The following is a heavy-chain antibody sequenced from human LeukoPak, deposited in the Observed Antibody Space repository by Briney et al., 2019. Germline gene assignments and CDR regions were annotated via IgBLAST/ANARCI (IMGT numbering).Heavy chain of an antibody. CDR3: ARVRRAAGNWFDP. CDR1: GYTFTSYY. V-gene: IGHV1-46*01. J-gene: IGHJ5*02. Sequence: ASVTVSCKASGYTFTSYYMHWVRQAPGQGREGMGVINPSGGSTKYAQKFQGRVTINRDSCTSTVYMEVSSLRCEDRAVYYCARVRRAAGNWFDPWGQGTLVTVSS. D-gene: IGHD6-13*01. CDR2: INPSGGST.